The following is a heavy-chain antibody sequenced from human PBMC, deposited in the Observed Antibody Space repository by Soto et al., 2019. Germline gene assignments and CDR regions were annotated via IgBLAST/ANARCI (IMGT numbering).Heavy chain of an antibody. J-gene: IGHJ4*02. D-gene: IGHD3-3*01. CDR2: ISGSGGST. CDR1: GFTFSSYA. Sequence: GGSLSLSCAASGFTFSSYAMSWVRPAPGKGLEWVSAISGSGGSTYYADSVKGRFTISRDNSKNTLYLQMNSLRAEDTAVYYCAKDAYYDFWSGYLNYFDYWGQGTLVTVSS. CDR3: AKDAYYDFWSGYLNYFDY. V-gene: IGHV3-23*01.